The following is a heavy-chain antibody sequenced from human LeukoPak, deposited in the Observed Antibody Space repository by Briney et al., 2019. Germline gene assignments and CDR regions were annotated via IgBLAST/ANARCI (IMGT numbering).Heavy chain of an antibody. J-gene: IGHJ3*02. CDR1: GGSISSYY. CDR2: IYYSGGT. CDR3: ARDVLYPRNDAFDI. V-gene: IGHV4-59*01. D-gene: IGHD2-2*02. Sequence: SETLSLTCTVSGGSISSYYWSWIRQPPGKGLEWIGYIYYSGGTNYNPSLKSRVTISVDTSKNQFSLKLSSVTAADTAVYYCARDVLYPRNDAFDIWGQGTMVTVSS.